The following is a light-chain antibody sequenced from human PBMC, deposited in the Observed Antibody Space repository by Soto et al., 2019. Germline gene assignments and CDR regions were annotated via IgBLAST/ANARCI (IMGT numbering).Light chain of an antibody. J-gene: IGKJ1*01. CDR1: QSVGSN. CDR3: QQYNNWWT. V-gene: IGKV3-15*01. Sequence: EIVMTQSPATLSVSPGERATLSCRASQSVGSNLAWYQKKPGQAPRLLIYGASTRAAGIPARFSGSGSGTEFTLTISSLQSEDFAVYYCQQYNNWWTFGQGTRVEI. CDR2: GAS.